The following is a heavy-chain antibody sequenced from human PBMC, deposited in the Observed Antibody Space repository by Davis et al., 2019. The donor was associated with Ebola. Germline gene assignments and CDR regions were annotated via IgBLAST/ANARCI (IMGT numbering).Heavy chain of an antibody. Sequence: SVKVSCKASGCTFSSYTISWVRQAPGQGLEWMGGIIPIFGASNYAQKFQGRVTITADESTSAAYMELSSLRSEDTAVYYCARNYNSRWDGYLDYWGQGTLVTVSS. CDR1: GCTFSSYT. D-gene: IGHD6-13*01. V-gene: IGHV1-69*13. J-gene: IGHJ4*02. CDR2: IIPIFGAS. CDR3: ARNYNSRWDGYLDY.